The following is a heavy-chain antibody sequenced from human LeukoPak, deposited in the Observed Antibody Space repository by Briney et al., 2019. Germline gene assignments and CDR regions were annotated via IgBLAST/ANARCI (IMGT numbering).Heavy chain of an antibody. CDR1: GYSFTTYG. V-gene: IGHV1-18*01. CDR2: ISTYNGNT. D-gene: IGHD4-17*01. J-gene: IGHJ5*02. CDR3: ARDSGYGDYVGNP. Sequence: GASVKVSCKASGYSFTTYGISWVRQAPGQGLEWMGWISTYNGNTNYAQKLQDRVTMTTDTSTGTAYMELRSLRDDDTAVYYCARDSGYGDYVGNPWGQGTLVTVSS.